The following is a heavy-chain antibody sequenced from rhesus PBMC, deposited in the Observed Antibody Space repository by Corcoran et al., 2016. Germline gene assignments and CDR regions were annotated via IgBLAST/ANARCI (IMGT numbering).Heavy chain of an antibody. CDR3: ARGAAANYGLDS. CDR2: IYGGSGST. Sequence: QVQLQESGPGLVKPSETLPLTCAVSGASISSNYWSWIRQPPGKGLEWIGYIYGGSGSTISNPSLKSRVTISKDTSKNQFSLKLSSGTAADTAVYYCARGAAANYGLDSWGQGVVVTVSS. CDR1: GASISSNY. V-gene: IGHV4-147*01. D-gene: IGHD6-43*01. J-gene: IGHJ6*01.